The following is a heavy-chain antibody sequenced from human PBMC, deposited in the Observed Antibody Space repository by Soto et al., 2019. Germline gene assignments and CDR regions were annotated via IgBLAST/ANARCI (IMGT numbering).Heavy chain of an antibody. J-gene: IGHJ4*02. CDR3: VKGGRDLGY. D-gene: IGHD3-3*01. CDR2: INTDGSAS. V-gene: IGHV3-74*01. CDR1: GFTFSNYW. Sequence: EVQLVESGGGLVQPGGSLRLSCADSGFTFSNYWIHWVRQAPGKGLVWVSQINTDGSASNYADSVKGRFSISRDNAKNTLFLQMNSLRAEDTAVYYCVKGGRDLGYWGQGTLVTVSS.